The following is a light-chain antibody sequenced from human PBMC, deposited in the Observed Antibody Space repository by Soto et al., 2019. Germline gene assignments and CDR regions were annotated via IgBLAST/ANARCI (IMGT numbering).Light chain of an antibody. J-gene: IGKJ4*01. Sequence: DIQMTQSPSSLSASVGDRVTITCQASQAISNYLNWYQQKPGKAPKLLIYDASNLETGVPSRFSGSGSGTDFTFTISSLQPEDIATYYCQQYDNLPPGFGGGTKVEIK. CDR1: QAISNY. CDR2: DAS. CDR3: QQYDNLPPG. V-gene: IGKV1-33*01.